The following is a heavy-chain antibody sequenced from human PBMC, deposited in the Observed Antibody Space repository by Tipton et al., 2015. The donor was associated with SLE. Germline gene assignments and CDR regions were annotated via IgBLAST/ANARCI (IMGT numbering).Heavy chain of an antibody. J-gene: IGHJ6*03. V-gene: IGHV4-34*01. Sequence: TLSLTCAVYGGSFSGYYWSWIRQPPGKGLEWIGEINHSGSTNYNPSLKSRVTISVGTSKNQFSLKLSSVTAADTAVYYCARGRSTSLPMDVWGKGTTVTVSS. D-gene: IGHD2-2*01. CDR3: ARGRSTSLPMDV. CDR2: INHSGST. CDR1: GGSFSGYY.